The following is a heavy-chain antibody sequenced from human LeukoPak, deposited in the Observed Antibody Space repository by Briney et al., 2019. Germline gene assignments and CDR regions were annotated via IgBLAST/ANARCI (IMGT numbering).Heavy chain of an antibody. CDR2: IRQEGGEK. Sequence: PGGSLRLSCVASGFTFKNYWMTWVRQAPGKGLEWVANIRQEGGEKYYVDSVKGRFTIPRDNAQNSLYLQMNSLRAEDTAVYYCARARAPGAFDIWGQGTMVTVSS. CDR3: ARARAPGAFDI. V-gene: IGHV3-7*01. D-gene: IGHD6-6*01. J-gene: IGHJ3*02. CDR1: GFTFKNYW.